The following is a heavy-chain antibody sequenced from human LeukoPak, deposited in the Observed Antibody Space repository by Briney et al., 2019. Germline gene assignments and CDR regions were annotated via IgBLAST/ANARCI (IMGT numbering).Heavy chain of an antibody. J-gene: IGHJ4*02. CDR2: IKEDGSEK. CDR3: AKFNAMTTMTPFDY. D-gene: IGHD4-17*01. V-gene: IGHV3-7*02. CDR1: GFTFSTYW. Sequence: AGGSLRLSCSASGFTFSTYWMSWVRQAPGKGLEWVANIKEDGSEKNYADSVKGRFTISRDNAKNSLYLQMNSLRAEDTAVYYCAKFNAMTTMTPFDYWGQGTLVTVSS.